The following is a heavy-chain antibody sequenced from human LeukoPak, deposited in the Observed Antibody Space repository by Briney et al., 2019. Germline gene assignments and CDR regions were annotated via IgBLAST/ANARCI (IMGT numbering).Heavy chain of an antibody. J-gene: IGHJ4*02. V-gene: IGHV3-7*01. CDR2: IKQDGSEK. Sequence: QPGGSLRLSCAASGFTFSSYWMSWVRQAPGKGLEWVANIKQDGSEKYYVDSVKGRFTISRDNAKNSLYLQMNSLRAEDTAVYYCARDRLNSGYDLWFDYWGQGTLVTVSS. CDR1: GFTFSSYW. CDR3: ARDRLNSGYDLWFDY. D-gene: IGHD5-12*01.